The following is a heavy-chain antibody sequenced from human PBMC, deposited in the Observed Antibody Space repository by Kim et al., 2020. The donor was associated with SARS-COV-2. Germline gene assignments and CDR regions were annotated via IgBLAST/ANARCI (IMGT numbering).Heavy chain of an antibody. Sequence: GESLKISCKGSGYSFTSYWIGWVRQMPGKGLEWMGIIYPGDSDTRYSPSFQGQVTISADKSISTAYLQWSSLKASDTAMYYCARIIAARAHPLRYNWFDPWGQGTLVTVSS. CDR3: ARIIAARAHPLRYNWFDP. J-gene: IGHJ5*02. D-gene: IGHD6-6*01. V-gene: IGHV5-51*01. CDR1: GYSFTSYW. CDR2: IYPGDSDT.